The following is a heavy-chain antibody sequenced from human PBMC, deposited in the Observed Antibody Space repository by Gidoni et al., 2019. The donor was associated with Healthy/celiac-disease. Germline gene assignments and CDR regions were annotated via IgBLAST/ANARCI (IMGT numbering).Heavy chain of an antibody. D-gene: IGHD4-17*01. J-gene: IGHJ6*02. CDR2: IYYSGST. CDR3: ARDFYGDYGYYYYGMDV. V-gene: IGHV4-31*03. CDR1: GGSISSGGYN. Sequence: QVQLQESGPGLVKPSQTLSLTCTVSGGSISSGGYNWSWIRQHPGKGLEWIGYIYYSGSTYYNPSLKSRVTISVDTTKNQFSLKLSSVTDADTAVYYCARDFYGDYGYYYYGMDVWGQGTTVTVSS.